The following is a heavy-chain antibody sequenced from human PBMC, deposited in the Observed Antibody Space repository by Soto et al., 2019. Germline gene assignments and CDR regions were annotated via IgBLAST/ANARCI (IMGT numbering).Heavy chain of an antibody. Sequence: EASVKVSCKASGYTFTGYYMHWVRQAPGQGLEWMGWINPNSGGTNYAQKFQGWVTMTRDTSISTAYMELSRLRSDDTAVYYCARDGIAVAGTASYYYYYYGMDVWGQGTTVTVSS. J-gene: IGHJ6*02. V-gene: IGHV1-2*04. CDR3: ARDGIAVAGTASYYYYYYGMDV. CDR2: INPNSGGT. CDR1: GYTFTGYY. D-gene: IGHD6-19*01.